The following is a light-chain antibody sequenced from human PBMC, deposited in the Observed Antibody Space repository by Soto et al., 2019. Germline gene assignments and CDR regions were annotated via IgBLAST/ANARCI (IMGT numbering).Light chain of an antibody. CDR2: DAS. Sequence: DIQMTQSPSTLSASVGDRVTITCRASQSISSWLAWYQQKPGKAPKLLIYDASSLESGVPSRFSGSGSATEFTLTISSLQPDDFATYYCQQYNGYSTWTFGQGTKVEIK. J-gene: IGKJ1*01. CDR3: QQYNGYSTWT. CDR1: QSISSW. V-gene: IGKV1-5*01.